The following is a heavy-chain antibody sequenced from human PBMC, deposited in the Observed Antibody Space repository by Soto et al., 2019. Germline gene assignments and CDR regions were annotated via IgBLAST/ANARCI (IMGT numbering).Heavy chain of an antibody. CDR2: IYSCETT. Sequence: EVQLVESGGGLIHPGGSLRLSCAASGFNVNSDYMTWVRQTPGKGLEWVASIYSCETTQYAAYVRGSFTITSDKYKNTLYFQLSSLRIEDTAVYYCTRDGRGLGRLSLFEYWGQGVLVTVSS. D-gene: IGHD2-21*02. CDR3: TRDGRGLGRLSLFEY. V-gene: IGHV3-53*01. CDR1: GFNVNSDY. J-gene: IGHJ4*02.